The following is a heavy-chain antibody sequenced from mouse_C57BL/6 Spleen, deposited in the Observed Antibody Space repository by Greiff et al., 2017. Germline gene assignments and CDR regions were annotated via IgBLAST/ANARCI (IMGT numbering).Heavy chain of an antibody. CDR1: GYSFTGYY. Sequence: LVESGPELVKPGASVKISCKASGYSFTGYYMNWVKQSPEKSLEWIGEINPSTGGTTYNQKFKAKATLTVDKSSSTAYMQRKSLTSEASEVYYCASYCLTEVNDWGKGTTRTVST. V-gene: IGHV1-42*01. CDR3: ASYCLTEVND. D-gene: IGHD1-1*01. CDR2: INPSTGGT. J-gene: IGHJ2*01.